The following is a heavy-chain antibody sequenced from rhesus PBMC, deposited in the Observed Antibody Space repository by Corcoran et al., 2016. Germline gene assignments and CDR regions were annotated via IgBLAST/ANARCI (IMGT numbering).Heavy chain of an antibody. Sequence: QVQLQESGPGVVKPSETLSLTCAVSGGSISSSNWWSWIRRSPGQGLEWMGGLFGSGAGTGPTPPPTSRVTFSLDTSKTQFSLKLSFVTAADTAVYYCARTPDGDYYGLDSWGQGVVVTVSS. D-gene: IGHD2-39*01. CDR1: GGSISSSNW. J-gene: IGHJ6*01. CDR3: ARTPDGDYYGLDS. CDR2: LFGSGAGT. V-gene: IGHV4-93*02.